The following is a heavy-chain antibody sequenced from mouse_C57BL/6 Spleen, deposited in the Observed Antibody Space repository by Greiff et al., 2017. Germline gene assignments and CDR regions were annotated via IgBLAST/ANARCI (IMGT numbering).Heavy chain of an antibody. D-gene: IGHD2-2*01. V-gene: IGHV1-5*01. CDR2: IYPGNSDT. CDR1: GYTFTSYW. J-gene: IGHJ4*01. CDR3: TRGGYDEDYAMDY. Sequence: VQLQQSGTELARPGASVKMSCKTSGYTFTSYWMHWVKPRPGQGLEWIGAIYPGNSDTSYNQKFQGKAKLTAVTSASTAYMELSSLTNEDSAVYYCTRGGYDEDYAMDYWGQGTSVTVSS.